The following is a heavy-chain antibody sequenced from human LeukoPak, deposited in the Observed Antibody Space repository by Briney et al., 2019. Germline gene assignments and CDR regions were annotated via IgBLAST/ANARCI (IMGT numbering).Heavy chain of an antibody. CDR2: ISGSGGST. V-gene: IGHV3-23*01. CDR3: ARKFTYGPTIDY. CDR1: GFTFSSYA. D-gene: IGHD3-10*01. Sequence: GGSLRLSCAASGFTFSSYAMTWVRQAPGKGLEWVSSISGSGGSTSYAVSVKGRFTISRDNSKNTLYLQMNSLRTEDTAVYYCARKFTYGPTIDYWGQGTLVTVSS. J-gene: IGHJ4*02.